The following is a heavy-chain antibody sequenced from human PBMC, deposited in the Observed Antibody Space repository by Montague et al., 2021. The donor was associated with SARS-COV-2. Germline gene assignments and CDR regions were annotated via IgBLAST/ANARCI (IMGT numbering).Heavy chain of an antibody. CDR3: ARRGRELLPMATTIGGFDI. V-gene: IGHV4-39*02. Sequence: SETLSLTCTVSGGSISSSNYYWDWIRQPPGKGLEWIGSIYDSGSTYYNPSLKSRVTISVDTSKNHFSLKLSSVTAADTAVYYCARRGRELLPMATTIGGFDIWGQGTMVTVSS. CDR1: GGSISSSNYY. J-gene: IGHJ3*02. D-gene: IGHD1-26*01. CDR2: IYDSGST.